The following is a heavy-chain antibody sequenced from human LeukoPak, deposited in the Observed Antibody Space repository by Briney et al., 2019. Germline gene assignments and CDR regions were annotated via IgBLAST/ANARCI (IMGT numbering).Heavy chain of an antibody. CDR2: ISSSSSYI. Sequence: PGGSLRLSCAASGFTFNTYGMHWVRQAPGKGLEWVSSISSSSSYIYYADSVKGRFTISRDNAKNSLYLQMNSLRAEDTAVYYCARDWAHGTTGTKNYFDYWGQGTLVTVSS. V-gene: IGHV3-21*01. CDR1: GFTFNTYG. D-gene: IGHD1-1*01. CDR3: ARDWAHGTTGTKNYFDY. J-gene: IGHJ4*02.